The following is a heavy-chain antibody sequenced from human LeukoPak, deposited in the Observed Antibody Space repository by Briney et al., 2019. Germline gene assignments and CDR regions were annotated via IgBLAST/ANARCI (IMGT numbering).Heavy chain of an antibody. J-gene: IGHJ4*02. CDR2: IYTGRST. CDR1: GGSLTLFY. CDR3: ASDYNNYGQFDY. D-gene: IGHD4-11*01. Sequence: SETLPLPCTLFGGSLTLFYGIGMGQPPGMGGECFGRIYTGRSTSYNPSLESRVTISVDKSKNQFSLKLTYVTAADTAVYYCASDYNNYGQFDYWGQGTLVTVSS. V-gene: IGHV4-4*07.